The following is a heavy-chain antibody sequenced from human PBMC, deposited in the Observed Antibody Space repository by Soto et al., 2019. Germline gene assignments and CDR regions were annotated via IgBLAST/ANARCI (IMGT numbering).Heavy chain of an antibody. CDR1: AGSFSGYY. Sequence: QVQLQQWGAGLLKPSETLSLTCAVYAGSFSGYYWSWIRQPPGKGLEWIGEINHSGSTNYNPSLKSRVPISVDTSKNQFSLKLSSVTAADTAVYYCARDSVVVVVANHNWFDPWGQGTLVTVSS. CDR2: INHSGST. V-gene: IGHV4-34*01. CDR3: ARDSVVVVVANHNWFDP. J-gene: IGHJ5*02. D-gene: IGHD2-15*01.